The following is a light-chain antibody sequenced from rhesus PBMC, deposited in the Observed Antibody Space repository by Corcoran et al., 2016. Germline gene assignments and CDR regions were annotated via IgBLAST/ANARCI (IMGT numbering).Light chain of an antibody. Sequence: ETVVTQSPATVSLSPGERATLSCRASQNVGRYLAWYQQKPGQAPRLLISGASSRATGVPDRFRGSVSGTDFTLTSSSLEPEDVGVYYCQESSDVWTFGQGTKVEIK. V-gene: IGKV3-24*04. CDR3: QESSDVWT. CDR1: QNVGRY. CDR2: GAS. J-gene: IGKJ1*01.